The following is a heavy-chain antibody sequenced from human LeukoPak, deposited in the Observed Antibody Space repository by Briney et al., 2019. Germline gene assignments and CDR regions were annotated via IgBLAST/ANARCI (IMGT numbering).Heavy chain of an antibody. CDR1: GGSISSYY. V-gene: IGHV4-59*01. D-gene: IGHD5-18*01. CDR3: ARGGLMVTWFDP. CDR2: IYYSGST. J-gene: IGHJ5*02. Sequence: PSETLSLTCTVSGGSISSYYWNWIRQPPGKGLEWIGYIYYSGSTNYNPSLKSRVTISVDTSKNQFSLKLSSVTAADTAVYYCARGGLMVTWFDPWGQGTLVTVSS.